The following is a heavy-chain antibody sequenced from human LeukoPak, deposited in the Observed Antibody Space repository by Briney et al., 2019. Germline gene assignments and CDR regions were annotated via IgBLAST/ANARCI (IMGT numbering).Heavy chain of an antibody. D-gene: IGHD1-26*01. Sequence: SETLCLTCTVSGGSISSGDYYWSWIRQPPGKGLEWIGYIYYSGSTYYNPSLKSRVTISVDTSKNQFSLKLSSVTAADTAVYYCARDRSGWELIFDYWGQGTLVTVSS. CDR1: GGSISSGDYY. V-gene: IGHV4-30-4*08. CDR3: ARDRSGWELIFDY. J-gene: IGHJ4*02. CDR2: IYYSGST.